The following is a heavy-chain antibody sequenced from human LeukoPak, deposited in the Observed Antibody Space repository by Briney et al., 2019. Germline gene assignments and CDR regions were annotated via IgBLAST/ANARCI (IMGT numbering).Heavy chain of an antibody. V-gene: IGHV3-15*01. Sequence: GGSLRLSCAASGFTFSNAWMSWVRQAPGKGLEWVGRIKSKTDGGTTDYAAPVKGRFTISRDDSKNTLHLQMNSLKTEDTAVYFCTPGLIGNQDIKTPTGYYDSSGHHFDYWGQGTLVTVSS. D-gene: IGHD3-22*01. CDR2: IKSKTDGGTT. J-gene: IGHJ4*02. CDR1: GFTFSNAW. CDR3: TPGLIGNQDIKTPTGYYDSSGHHFDY.